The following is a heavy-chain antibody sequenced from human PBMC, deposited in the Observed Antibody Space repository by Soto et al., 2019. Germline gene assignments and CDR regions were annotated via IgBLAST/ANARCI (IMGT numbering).Heavy chain of an antibody. D-gene: IGHD3-3*01. Sequence: QITLKESGPTLVKPTQTLTLTCTFSGFSLSTTGVGVGWIRQPPGKALEWLALIYWDDDKRYSPSLKNRLTTTKVTSKNQVVLTMTSMDPVDTGTYFCAHRRVGRELDYWGQGTLVTVSS. V-gene: IGHV2-5*02. CDR1: GFSLSTTGVG. CDR2: IYWDDDK. CDR3: AHRRVGRELDY. J-gene: IGHJ4*02.